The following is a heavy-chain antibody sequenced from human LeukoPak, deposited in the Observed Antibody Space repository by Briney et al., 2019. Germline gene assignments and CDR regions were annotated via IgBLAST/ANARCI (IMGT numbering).Heavy chain of an antibody. CDR2: ISSSGDYI. J-gene: IGHJ4*02. Sequence: GGSLRLSCAASGFTFSGYSVNWVRQPPRKGLEWVSSISSSGDYIYYADSVKGRFTISRDNAKNSVYLQMNNLRAEDTAVYYCARDRLGDYDHSGYYDKWGQGTLVTVSS. V-gene: IGHV3-21*04. CDR1: GFTFSGYS. CDR3: ARDRLGDYDHSGYYDK. D-gene: IGHD3-22*01.